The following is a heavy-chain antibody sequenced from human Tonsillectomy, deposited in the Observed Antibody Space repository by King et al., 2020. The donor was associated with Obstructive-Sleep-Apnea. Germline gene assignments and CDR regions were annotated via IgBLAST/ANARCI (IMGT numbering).Heavy chain of an antibody. D-gene: IGHD1-1*01. CDR2: TYSRSKCYN. CDR1: GDSVSSNRAA. J-gene: IGHJ4*02. CDR3: ASGTWGYFDY. V-gene: IGHV6-1*01. Sequence: VQLQQSGPGLVKPSQTLSLTCAISGDSVSSNRAALNCIRQSPSRSLEWLGRTYSRSKCYNYYAVYGKSRITINPDTSKNQFSLQLNSVTPEDTAVYYCASGTWGYFDYWGQGTLVTVSS.